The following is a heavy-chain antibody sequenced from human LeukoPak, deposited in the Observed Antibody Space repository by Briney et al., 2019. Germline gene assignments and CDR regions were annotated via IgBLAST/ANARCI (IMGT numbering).Heavy chain of an antibody. CDR3: VKVDT. CDR2: ITWNSDNI. CDR1: GFTFDDYA. J-gene: IGHJ4*02. D-gene: IGHD5-18*01. V-gene: IGHV3-9*01. Sequence: GGSLRLSCAASGFTFDDYAMHWVRQAPGKGLEWVSGITWNSDNIEYADSVKGRFTISRDNAKNSLYLQMNSLRAEDTAVYYCVKVDTWGQGTLVTVSS.